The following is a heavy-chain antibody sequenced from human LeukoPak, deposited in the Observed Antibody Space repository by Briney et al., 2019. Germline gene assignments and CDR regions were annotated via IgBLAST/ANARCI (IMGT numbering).Heavy chain of an antibody. CDR3: AKSTIVVVVAALDY. J-gene: IGHJ4*02. CDR1: AGSISTYY. D-gene: IGHD2-15*01. Sequence: SETLSLTCTVSAGSISTYYWSWIRQPPGKGLECIGYIYYTGSTNYNPSLKSRVTISLDTSKNQFSLKLSSVTAADTAVYYCAKSTIVVVVAALDYWGQGTLVTVSS. V-gene: IGHV4-59*01. CDR2: IYYTGST.